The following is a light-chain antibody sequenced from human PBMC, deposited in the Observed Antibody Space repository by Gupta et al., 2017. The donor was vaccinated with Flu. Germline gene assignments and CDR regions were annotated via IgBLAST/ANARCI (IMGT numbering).Light chain of an antibody. V-gene: IGKV1-8*01. CDR2: DAS. J-gene: IGKJ1*01. Sequence: AIRMTQSPSSFSASTGDRVTITCRASQDISYYLAWYQQKPGRAPKLLIYDASTLQSGVPSRFSGSGYGADFTLTISRRQSEDFATYYCQQDENYLSPTFGQGTKVEIK. CDR1: QDISYY. CDR3: QQDENYLSPT.